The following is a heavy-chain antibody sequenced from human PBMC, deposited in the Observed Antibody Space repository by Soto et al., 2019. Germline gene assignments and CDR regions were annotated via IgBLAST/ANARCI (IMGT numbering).Heavy chain of an antibody. CDR3: ARTGNYYYYYGLDV. CDR2: INPSGGST. Sequence: QVQLVQSGAEVKKPGASVKVSCKASGYTLSSYYMHWVRQAPGQGLEWMGTINPSGGSTSYPQKFQGRVTMTRDTSTSTVYMELSSLRSEDTAVYYCARTGNYYYYYGLDVWAKGPRSPSP. J-gene: IGHJ6*02. CDR1: GYTLSSYY. V-gene: IGHV1-46*01.